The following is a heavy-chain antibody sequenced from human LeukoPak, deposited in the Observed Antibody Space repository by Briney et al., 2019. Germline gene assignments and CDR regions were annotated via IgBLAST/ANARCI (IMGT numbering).Heavy chain of an antibody. V-gene: IGHV1-46*01. CDR2: INPSGGST. CDR3: ATVMIAAAGLGY. D-gene: IGHD6-13*01. Sequence: ASVKVSCKASGYTFTSYYMHWVRQAPGRGLEWMGIINPSGGSTSYAQKFQGRVTMTRDMSTSTVYMELSSLRSEDTAVYYCATVMIAAAGLGYWGQGTLVTVSS. CDR1: GYTFTSYY. J-gene: IGHJ4*02.